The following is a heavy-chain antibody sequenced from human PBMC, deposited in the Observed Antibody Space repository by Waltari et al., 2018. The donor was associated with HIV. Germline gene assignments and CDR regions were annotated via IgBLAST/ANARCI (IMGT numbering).Heavy chain of an antibody. CDR2: MKSKTDGGTT. V-gene: IGHV3-15*01. Sequence: EVQLVESGGGLVKPGGSLRLSCAASGFTFSNAWMSWVGQAPGKGLEWGGRMKSKTDGGTTDYAAPVKGRFTISRDDSKNTLYLQMNSLKTEDTAVYYCTTDRYYYDSSGYYFLQDDYWGQGTLVTVSS. D-gene: IGHD3-22*01. CDR3: TTDRYYYDSSGYYFLQDDY. CDR1: GFTFSNAW. J-gene: IGHJ4*02.